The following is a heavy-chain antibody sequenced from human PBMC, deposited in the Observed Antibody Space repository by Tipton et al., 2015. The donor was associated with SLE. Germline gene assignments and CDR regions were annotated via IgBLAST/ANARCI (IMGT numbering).Heavy chain of an antibody. V-gene: IGHV4-59*12. CDR3: ARVTELLWFGEARGWFDP. CDR1: GGSISSYY. D-gene: IGHD3-10*01. J-gene: IGHJ5*02. Sequence: LRLSCTVSGGSISSYYWSWIRQSPGKGLEWIGYIYYSGSTNYNPSLKSRVTISVDTSKNQFSLKLSSVTAADTAVYYCARVTELLWFGEARGWFDPWGQGTLVTVSS. CDR2: IYYSGST.